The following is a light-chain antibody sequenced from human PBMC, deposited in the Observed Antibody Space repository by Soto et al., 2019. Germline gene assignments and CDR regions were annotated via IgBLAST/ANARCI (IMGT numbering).Light chain of an antibody. CDR2: SAS. CDR1: QTINNY. J-gene: IGKJ2*01. CDR3: QQSSSTPRT. V-gene: IGKV1-39*01. Sequence: DIQMTQSPSSLSASLGDRVTITCRASQTINNYLHWYQQRPGEAPKLLIYSASNLQTGVPPRFSCSGSGTHFTLTISSLQPEDFATYYCQQSSSTPRTFGHGTIVEIK.